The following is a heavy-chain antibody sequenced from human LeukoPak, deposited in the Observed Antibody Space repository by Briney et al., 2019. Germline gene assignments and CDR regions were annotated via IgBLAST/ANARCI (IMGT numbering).Heavy chain of an antibody. J-gene: IGHJ4*02. CDR3: AKDKSWNVCDY. V-gene: IGHV3-48*04. CDR2: ISSSSSTI. D-gene: IGHD1-1*01. CDR1: GFTFSSYS. Sequence: GGSLRLSCAASGFTFSSYSMNWVRQAPGKGLEWVSYISSSSSTIYYADSVKGRFTISRDNANKFSFLQMNSLRAEDTAVYYCAKDKSWNVCDYWGRGTLVTVSS.